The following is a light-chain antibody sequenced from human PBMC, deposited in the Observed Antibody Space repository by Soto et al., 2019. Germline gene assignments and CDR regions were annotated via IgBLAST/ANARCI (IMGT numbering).Light chain of an antibody. CDR3: TSHTTSTTVV. CDR1: SSDVGGYNF. V-gene: IGLV2-14*03. Sequence: QSALTQPASVFGSPGQSITFSCTGTSSDVGGYNFVSWYQQHPGKDPKLMIYEVSSRPSGVSNRFSGSKSGNTASLTIYGLQPEDEADYYCTSHTTSTTVVFGTGTTVTVL. CDR2: EVS. J-gene: IGLJ1*01.